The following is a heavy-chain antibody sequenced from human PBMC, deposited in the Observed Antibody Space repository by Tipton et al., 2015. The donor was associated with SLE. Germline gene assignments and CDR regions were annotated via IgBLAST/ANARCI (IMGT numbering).Heavy chain of an antibody. D-gene: IGHD3-16*01. CDR3: ARFMISVGFDY. J-gene: IGHJ4*02. CDR2: IYNTGST. V-gene: IGHV4-59*11. Sequence: TLSLTCTVSGGSTSSHYWSWIRQPPGKGLEWIGCIYNTGSTNYNPSLKSRVTISIDTSKNQFSLKLSSVTAADTAVYYCARFMISVGFDYWGQGTLVTVSS. CDR1: GGSTSSHY.